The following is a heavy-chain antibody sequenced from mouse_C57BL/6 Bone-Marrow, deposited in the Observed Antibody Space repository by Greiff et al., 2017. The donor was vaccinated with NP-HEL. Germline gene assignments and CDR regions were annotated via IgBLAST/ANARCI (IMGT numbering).Heavy chain of an antibody. CDR2: ISNGGGST. Sequence: EVQLVESGGGLVQPGGSLKLSCAASGFTFSDYYMYWVRQTPEKRLEWVAYISNGGGSTYYPDTVKGRFTISRDNAKNTLYLQMSRLKSEDTAMYYCARPPDYWGQGTTLTVSS. CDR3: ARPPDY. V-gene: IGHV5-12*01. CDR1: GFTFSDYY. J-gene: IGHJ2*01.